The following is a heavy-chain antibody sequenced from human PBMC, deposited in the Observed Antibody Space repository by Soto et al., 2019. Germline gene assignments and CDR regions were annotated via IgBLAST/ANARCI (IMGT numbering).Heavy chain of an antibody. J-gene: IGHJ4*02. CDR3: AKDSNKYSSSLRGRYFDY. Sequence: EVQLLESGGGLVQRGGSLRLSCAASGFPFSSYVMSWVRQAPGKGLEWVSGITGGGSNTFYADSVKGRFTISRDNSKNTLFLQMNSLGAKDTAVYYCAKDSNKYSSSLRGRYFDYWGQGIGVTVSS. V-gene: IGHV3-23*01. CDR1: GFPFSSYV. CDR2: ITGGGSNT. D-gene: IGHD4-4*01.